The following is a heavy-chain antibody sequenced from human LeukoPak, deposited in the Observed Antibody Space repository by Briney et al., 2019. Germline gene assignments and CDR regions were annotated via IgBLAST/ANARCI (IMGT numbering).Heavy chain of an antibody. CDR3: ATMLGSGSVSYLFDY. V-gene: IGHV3-48*03. J-gene: IGHJ4*02. CDR2: ISSSGTTI. D-gene: IGHD1-26*01. CDR1: GFTFSSYE. Sequence: PGGSLRLSCAASGFTFSSYEMNWVRQAPGKGLEWVSYISSSGTTIYYADSVKGRFTISRDNSKNTLYLQMNSLRVEDTAVYYCATMLGSGSVSYLFDYWGQGTLVTVSS.